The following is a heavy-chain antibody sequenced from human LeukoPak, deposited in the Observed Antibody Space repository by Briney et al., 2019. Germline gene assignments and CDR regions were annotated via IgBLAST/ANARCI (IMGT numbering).Heavy chain of an antibody. V-gene: IGHV1-18*01. CDR2: ISAYNGNT. CDR1: GYTFTSYA. Sequence: ASVKVSCKASGYTFTSYAMHWVRQAPGQGLEWMGWISAYNGNTNYAQKLQGRVTMTTDTSTSTAYMELRSLRSDDTAVYYCARDLVVGIAAAGTYWGQGTLVTVSS. CDR3: ARDLVVGIAAAGTY. J-gene: IGHJ4*02. D-gene: IGHD6-13*01.